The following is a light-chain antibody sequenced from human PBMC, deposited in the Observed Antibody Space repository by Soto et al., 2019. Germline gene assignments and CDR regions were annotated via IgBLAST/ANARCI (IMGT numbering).Light chain of an antibody. Sequence: EIVLTRSPGTLALSPGERATLSCRASQSVTSNYLAWYQQKPGQAPRLLIYGVSSRATGIPDRFSGSGSGTDLTLTISRLEPEDFAVYYCQQYGISPRTCGQGTKVDIK. CDR3: QQYGISPRT. CDR2: GVS. V-gene: IGKV3-20*01. CDR1: QSVTSNY. J-gene: IGKJ1*01.